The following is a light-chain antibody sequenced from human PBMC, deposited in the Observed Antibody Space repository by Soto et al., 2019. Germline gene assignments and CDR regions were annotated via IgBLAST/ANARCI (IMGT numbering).Light chain of an antibody. V-gene: IGLV2-14*01. CDR1: SSDVGAYNY. Sequence: QSALTQPASVSGSPGQLITISCTGTSSDVGAYNYVSWYQQHPGKAPKLMIYEVNSRPSGVSNRFSGSKSGITASLTISGLQAEDEADYYCSSYASTSTAVFGTGTKLTVL. J-gene: IGLJ1*01. CDR2: EVN. CDR3: SSYASTSTAV.